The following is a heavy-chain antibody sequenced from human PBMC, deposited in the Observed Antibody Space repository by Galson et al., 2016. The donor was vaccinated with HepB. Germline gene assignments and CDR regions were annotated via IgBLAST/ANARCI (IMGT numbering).Heavy chain of an antibody. CDR1: DGSISSSSFS. J-gene: IGHJ4*02. CDR3: ARRSLDIVFDLDCFDY. CDR2: VYRGKT. V-gene: IGHV4-39*01. D-gene: IGHD2-15*01. Sequence: SETLSLTCTVSDGSISSSSFSWGWIRQPPGKGLESIATVYRGKTYYNPSPESRVTISVGMSTDLLSLKLTSVTAADTAVYFCARRSLDIVFDLDCFDYWGQGTQVTVSS.